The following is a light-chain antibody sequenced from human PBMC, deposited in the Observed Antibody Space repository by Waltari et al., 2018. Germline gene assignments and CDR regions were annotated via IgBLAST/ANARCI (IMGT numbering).Light chain of an antibody. CDR2: GAS. Sequence: DIQMTQSPSSVSASVGDRVTITCRASQGISNWLAWYQQKPGKAPKLLIYGASSLQSGVPSRFSGSASGTDFTLTITSQQPEDFTTYCCQQANSFPPSFGQGTKLEIK. J-gene: IGKJ2*01. CDR3: QQANSFPPS. V-gene: IGKV1-12*01. CDR1: QGISNW.